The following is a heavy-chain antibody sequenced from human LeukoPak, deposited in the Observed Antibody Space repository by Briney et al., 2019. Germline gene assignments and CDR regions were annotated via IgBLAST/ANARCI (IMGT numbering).Heavy chain of an antibody. CDR2: INPNSGGT. J-gene: IGHJ4*02. CDR1: GYTFTGYY. CDR3: ARDCAAGVVVVINYFDY. Sequence: GASVKVSCKASGYTFTGYYMHWVRQAPGQGLEWMGWINPNSGGTNYAQKFQGRVTMTRDTSISTAYMELSRLRSDDTAVYYCARDCAAGVVVVINYFDYWGQGTLVTVSS. D-gene: IGHD3-22*01. V-gene: IGHV1-2*02.